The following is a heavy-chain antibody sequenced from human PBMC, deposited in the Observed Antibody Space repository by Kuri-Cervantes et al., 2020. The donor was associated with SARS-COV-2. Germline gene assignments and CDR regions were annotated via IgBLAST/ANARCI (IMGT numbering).Heavy chain of an antibody. CDR2: IYSGGST. CDR1: GFTVSSNY. J-gene: IGHJ4*02. D-gene: IGHD3-22*01. Sequence: GESLKISCAASGFTVSSNYMSWVRQAPGKGLEWVSVIYSGGSTYDADSVKGRFIISRDNSKNTLYLQMNSLRAEDTAVYYCAKGARITMIVVVITYYFDYWGQGTLVTVSS. CDR3: AKGARITMIVVVITYYFDY. V-gene: IGHV3-53*05.